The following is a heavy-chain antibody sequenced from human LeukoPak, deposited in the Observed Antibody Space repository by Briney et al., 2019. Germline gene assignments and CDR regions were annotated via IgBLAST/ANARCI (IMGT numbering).Heavy chain of an antibody. Sequence: GGSLRLSCAASGFTLDDYAMHWVRQAPGKGLEWVSGISWNSNNIDYADSVKGRFTISRDNAKNSLYLQMNSLRADDTALYYCAKVAGDRNYFDYWGQGTLVTVSS. J-gene: IGHJ4*02. CDR1: GFTLDDYA. CDR2: ISWNSNNI. D-gene: IGHD4-17*01. CDR3: AKVAGDRNYFDY. V-gene: IGHV3-9*01.